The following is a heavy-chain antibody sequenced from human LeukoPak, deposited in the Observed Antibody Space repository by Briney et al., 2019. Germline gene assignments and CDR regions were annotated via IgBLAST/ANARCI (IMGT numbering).Heavy chain of an antibody. D-gene: IGHD3-22*01. J-gene: IGHJ3*02. Sequence: GGSLRLSCAASGFTFSGYGMHWVRQAPGKGLEWVAFIRYDGSNKYYADSVKGRFTISRDNSKNTLYLQMNSLRAEDTAVYYCAKGEDYYDTSGLGAFDIWGQGTMVTVSS. CDR1: GFTFSGYG. CDR3: AKGEDYYDTSGLGAFDI. V-gene: IGHV3-30*02. CDR2: IRYDGSNK.